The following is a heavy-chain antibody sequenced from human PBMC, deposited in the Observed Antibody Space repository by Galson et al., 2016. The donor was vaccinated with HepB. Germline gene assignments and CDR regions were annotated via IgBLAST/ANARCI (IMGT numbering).Heavy chain of an antibody. CDR2: IKNDGTST. CDR3: AREQTSTFEIDY. CDR1: GFTFSNYW. J-gene: IGHJ4*02. V-gene: IGHV3-74*01. Sequence: SLRLSCAASGFTFSNYWMQWVRQSPGKGLVWLARIKNDGTSTIYADVVKGRFSISRDNTNNTLHLQMNSLRVDDTAVYFCAREQTSTFEIDYWGQGNLVTVTS. D-gene: IGHD3-9*01.